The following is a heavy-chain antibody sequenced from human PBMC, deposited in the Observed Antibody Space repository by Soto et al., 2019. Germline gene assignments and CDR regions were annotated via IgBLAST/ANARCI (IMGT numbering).Heavy chain of an antibody. J-gene: IGHJ4*02. V-gene: IGHV4-59*12. D-gene: IGHD2-15*01. CDR2: IYYSGST. CDR1: GGSISSYY. CDR3: ARGWRRGYCSGGSCYSPQLFDY. Sequence: SETLSLTCTVSGGSISSYYWSWIRQPPGKGLEWIGYIYYSGSTNYNPSLKSRVTISVDTSKNQFSLKLSSVTAADTAVYYCARGWRRGYCSGGSCYSPQLFDYWGQGTLVTVSS.